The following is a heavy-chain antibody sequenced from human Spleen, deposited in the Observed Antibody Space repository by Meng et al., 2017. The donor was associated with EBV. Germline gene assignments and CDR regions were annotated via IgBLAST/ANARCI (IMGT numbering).Heavy chain of an antibody. CDR1: GGSLSGYY. CDR3: ASRGDGIFSNYDWFDL. CDR2: INHGGGT. D-gene: IGHD4-11*01. V-gene: IGHV4-34*01. Sequence: QAGGPGLFQPSESLLPPCPFYGGSLSGYYWRWIRQPPGKGLEWIGEINHGGGTSYNPSLKSRVTMSLDTSMNHFSLKLTSVTAADTAVYYCASRGDGIFSNYDWFDLWGQGTLVTVSS. J-gene: IGHJ5*02.